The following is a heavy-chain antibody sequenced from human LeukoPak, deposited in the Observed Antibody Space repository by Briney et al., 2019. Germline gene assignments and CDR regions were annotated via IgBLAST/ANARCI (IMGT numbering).Heavy chain of an antibody. J-gene: IGHJ5*02. V-gene: IGHV4-39*07. CDR3: ARGQRDFWSGYYTGLNWFDP. CDR2: INHSGST. CDR1: GGSISSGGYY. D-gene: IGHD3-3*01. Sequence: SETLSLTCTVSGGSISSGGYYWSWIRQHPGKGLEWIGEINHSGSTNYNPSLKSRVTISVDTPKNQFSLKLSSVTAADTAVYYCARGQRDFWSGYYTGLNWFDPWGQGTLVTVSS.